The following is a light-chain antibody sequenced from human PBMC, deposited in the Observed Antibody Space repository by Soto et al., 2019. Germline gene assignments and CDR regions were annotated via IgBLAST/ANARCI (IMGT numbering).Light chain of an antibody. J-gene: IGKJ5*01. Sequence: DVVMTQTPLSVSVAPGRPASSSCKSSQSLLHITGETFLFWYLQKPGQSPQLLIYEVSTRVSGVPDRFSGSGSGTDFTLEISRVETDDVGIYYCMQSTQLPPTFGQGTRLEIK. CDR1: QSLLHITGETF. CDR3: MQSTQLPPT. V-gene: IGKV2D-29*02. CDR2: EVS.